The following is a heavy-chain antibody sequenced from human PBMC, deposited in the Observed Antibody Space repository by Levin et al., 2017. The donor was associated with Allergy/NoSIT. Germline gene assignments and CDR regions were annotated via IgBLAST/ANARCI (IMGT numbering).Heavy chain of an antibody. D-gene: IGHD1-14*01. CDR1: GGSLRGFY. CDR2: INHYANT. CDR3: ARNGSTTGAFDH. V-gene: IGHV4-34*01. Sequence: SETLSLTCAVYGGSLRGFYWSWMRQTPEKGLEWIGEINHYANTNYNPSFRSRVTISLDTSNNQFSLKMISVTAADTAVYYCARNGSTTGAFDHWGQGALVTVSS. J-gene: IGHJ4*02.